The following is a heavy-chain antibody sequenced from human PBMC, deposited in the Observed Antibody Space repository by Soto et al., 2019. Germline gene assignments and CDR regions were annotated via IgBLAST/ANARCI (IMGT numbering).Heavy chain of an antibody. J-gene: IGHJ4*02. Sequence: PGGSLRLSCAASGFTVGDNYMSWVRQAPGKGLEWVAIIFSGGNTYHADSVKGRFTVSRDNSKNTVDLQMNSLRAEDTAVYYCAKGDFDCWGQGTLVTVSS. D-gene: IGHD3-16*01. CDR3: AKGDFDC. CDR2: IFSGGNT. CDR1: GFTVGDNY. V-gene: IGHV3-53*01.